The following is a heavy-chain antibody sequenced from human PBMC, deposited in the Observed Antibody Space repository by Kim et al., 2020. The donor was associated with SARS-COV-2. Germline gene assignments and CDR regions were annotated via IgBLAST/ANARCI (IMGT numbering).Heavy chain of an antibody. CDR2: INPGDFET. CDR1: GYIFASYW. J-gene: IGHJ4*02. CDR3: ARQPPYSSSWYSDY. D-gene: IGHD6-13*01. V-gene: IGHV5-51*01. Sequence: GESLKISCKTSGYIFASYWIGWVRQVPGKGLDWMGIINPGDFETRYSPSFQGQVTISVDKSTGTVYLQWSNLKASDAAIYYCARQPPYSSSWYSDYWGQGTQVTVSS.